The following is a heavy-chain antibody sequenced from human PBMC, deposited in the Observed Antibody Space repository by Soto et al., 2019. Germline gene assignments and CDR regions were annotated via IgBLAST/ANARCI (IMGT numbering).Heavy chain of an antibody. CDR1: GFTFSSYA. CDR3: AKAAGSSWTAEDPFDY. CDR2: ISGSGGST. V-gene: IGHV3-23*01. Sequence: GGSLRLSCAASGFTFSSYAMSWVRQAPGKGLEWVSAISGSGGSTYYADSVKGRFTISRDNSKNTLYLQMNSLRAEDTAVYYCAKAAGSSWTAEDPFDYWGQGTLVTVSS. J-gene: IGHJ4*02. D-gene: IGHD6-13*01.